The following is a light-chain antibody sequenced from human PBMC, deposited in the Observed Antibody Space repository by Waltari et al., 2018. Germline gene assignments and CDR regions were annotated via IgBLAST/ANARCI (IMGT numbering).Light chain of an antibody. Sequence: EIVLTQSPGSLSSSPGERVTLSCRASQSVSRALAWYQQQPGQAPSLLIFGASNRATGIPDRFSGSGSETDFSLTISRLEPEDFAVYYCQHYVRLPATFGRGTKVEIK. V-gene: IGKV3-20*01. CDR2: GAS. CDR1: QSVSRA. J-gene: IGKJ1*01. CDR3: QHYVRLPAT.